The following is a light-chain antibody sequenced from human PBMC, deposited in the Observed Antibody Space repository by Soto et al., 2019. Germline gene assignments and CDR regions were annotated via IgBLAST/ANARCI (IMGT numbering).Light chain of an antibody. CDR3: HHRSNWPAT. CDR2: EGS. CDR1: QSVNNY. J-gene: IGKJ2*01. V-gene: IGKV3-11*01. Sequence: EIVLTQSPATLSLSPGERATLSCRASQSVNNYLAWYQQEPGQAPRLLIYEGSKRATGIPARFSGSGSGTDFTLTISSLEPEDFAVYYCHHRSNWPATFGQGTKVEI.